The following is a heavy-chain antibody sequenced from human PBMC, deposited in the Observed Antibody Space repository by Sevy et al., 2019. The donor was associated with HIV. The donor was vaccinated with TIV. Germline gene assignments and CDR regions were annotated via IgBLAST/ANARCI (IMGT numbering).Heavy chain of an antibody. CDR1: GLNFSDYF. D-gene: IGHD3-10*01. J-gene: IGHJ4*02. CDR3: ARDLASGSFFSLYFDY. CDR2: ISSSGTII. Sequence: GGSLRLSCAASGLNFSDYFMRWVRQAPGKRPEWVSYISSSGTIIYYEDSVKGRFTISRDKAKNSLYLQMNSLRAEDTAIYYCARDLASGSFFSLYFDYWGQGTLVTVSS. V-gene: IGHV3-11*01.